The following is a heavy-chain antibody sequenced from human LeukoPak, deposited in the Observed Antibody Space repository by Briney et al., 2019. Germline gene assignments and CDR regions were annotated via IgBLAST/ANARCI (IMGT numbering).Heavy chain of an antibody. CDR1: GFTFSSYG. Sequence: PGRSLRLSCAASGFTFSSYGMHWVRQAPGKGLEWVAVISYDGSNKYYADSVKGRFTISRDNSKNTLYLQMNSLRAEDTAVYYCAKDKGWYFDYWGQETLVTVSS. D-gene: IGHD6-19*01. CDR2: ISYDGSNK. J-gene: IGHJ4*02. CDR3: AKDKGWYFDY. V-gene: IGHV3-30*18.